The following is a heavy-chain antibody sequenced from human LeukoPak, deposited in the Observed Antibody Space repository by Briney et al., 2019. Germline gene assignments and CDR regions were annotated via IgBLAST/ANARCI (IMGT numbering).Heavy chain of an antibody. D-gene: IGHD3-22*01. CDR3: ASGYSHRRFFDY. V-gene: IGHV4-39*01. J-gene: IGHJ4*02. Sequence: SETLSLTCTVSGGSISSSSYYWGWIRQPPGKRLEWIGNFYYSGSTHYNPSLKSRVTISVDTSKNQFSLKLSSVTAADTAVYYCASGYSHRRFFDYWGQGTLVTVSP. CDR2: FYYSGST. CDR1: GGSISSSSYY.